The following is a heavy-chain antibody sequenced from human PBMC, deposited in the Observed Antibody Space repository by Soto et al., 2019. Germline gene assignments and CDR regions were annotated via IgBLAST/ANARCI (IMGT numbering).Heavy chain of an antibody. CDR2: IFYSGPT. D-gene: IGHD3-16*01. CDR3: ARGRVMLTFGGASEAWGLDS. Sequence: QVQLQESGPGLVKPSQTLSLTCTVSGDSITSGVHYWSWIRQLPGKGLEWIGYIFYSGPTYYNPSLKSRVPFSVDTSKSQFSLKLNPVTDADTAVYYCARGRVMLTFGGASEAWGLDSWGQGTLVTVSS. CDR1: GDSITSGVHY. J-gene: IGHJ4*02. V-gene: IGHV4-31*03.